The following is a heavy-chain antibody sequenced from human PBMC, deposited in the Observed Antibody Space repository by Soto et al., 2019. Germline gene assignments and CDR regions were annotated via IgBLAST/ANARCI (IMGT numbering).Heavy chain of an antibody. V-gene: IGHV3-9*01. Sequence: PGGSLRLSCAASGFNFDDYAMHWVRQAPGKGLEWVAGITWNSGNIAYADSVKGQFTISRDNAKNSLYLQMNSLRPEDTAFYFCAKDHLGGAMAVPFFDSRGHGALVTVSS. D-gene: IGHD3-16*01. J-gene: IGHJ4*01. CDR2: ITWNSGNI. CDR1: GFNFDDYA. CDR3: AKDHLGGAMAVPFFDS.